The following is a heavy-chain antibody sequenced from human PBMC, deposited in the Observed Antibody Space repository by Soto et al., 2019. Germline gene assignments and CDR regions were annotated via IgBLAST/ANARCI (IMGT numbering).Heavy chain of an antibody. CDR1: DYTFTYYG. J-gene: IGHJ6*02. D-gene: IGHD2-8*02. CDR2: ISGYNAKT. CDR3: AATGGDNCDLEV. Sequence: GASVKVSCKSSDYTFTYYGINWVRQTPGQGLEWLGWISGYNAKTRYAPKFQDRVTMTADTTTTTAYLELRSLTSDDRGTYYCAATGGDNCDLEVWGQGTPVTVSS. V-gene: IGHV1-18*04.